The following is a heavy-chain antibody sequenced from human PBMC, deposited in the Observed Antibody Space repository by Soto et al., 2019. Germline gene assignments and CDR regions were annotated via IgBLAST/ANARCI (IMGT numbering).Heavy chain of an antibody. Sequence: QVQLQESGPGLVKPSQTLSLTCTVSGGSISSGDYYWSWIRQPPGKGLEWIGYIYYSGSTYYNPSLTSRVTISVDTSKNQFSLKLSSVTAADTAVYYCARDLGYCSGGSCYSGFDDGMDVWGQGTTVTVSS. CDR1: GGSISSGDYY. D-gene: IGHD2-15*01. J-gene: IGHJ6*02. CDR3: ARDLGYCSGGSCYSGFDDGMDV. CDR2: IYYSGST. V-gene: IGHV4-30-4*01.